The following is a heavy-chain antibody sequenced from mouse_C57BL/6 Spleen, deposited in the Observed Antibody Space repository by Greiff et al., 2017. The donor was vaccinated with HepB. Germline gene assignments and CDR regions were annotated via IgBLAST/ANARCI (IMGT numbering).Heavy chain of an antibody. D-gene: IGHD1-1*01. CDR2: INPNNGGT. CDR3: ATADYYGSLDY. V-gene: IGHV1-26*01. Sequence: EVQLQQSGPELVKPGASVKISCKASGYTFTDYYMNWVKQSHGKSLEWIGDINPNNGGTSYNQKFKGKATLTVDKSSSTAYMELRSLTSEDSAVYYCATADYYGSLDYWGQGTTLTVSS. CDR1: GYTFTDYY. J-gene: IGHJ2*01.